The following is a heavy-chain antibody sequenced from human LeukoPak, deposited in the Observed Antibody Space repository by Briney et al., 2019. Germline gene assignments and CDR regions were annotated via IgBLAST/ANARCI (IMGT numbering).Heavy chain of an antibody. V-gene: IGHV3-11*01. J-gene: IGHJ4*02. D-gene: IGHD2-15*01. Sequence: GGSLRLSCAASGFTFSDYYMSWIRQAPGKGLEWVSYISSSGSTIYYADSVKGRFTISRDNAKNSLYLQMNSLRAEDTAVYYCARESCSGGSCLRTFDCWGQGTLVTVSS. CDR2: ISSSGSTI. CDR3: ARESCSGGSCLRTFDC. CDR1: GFTFSDYY.